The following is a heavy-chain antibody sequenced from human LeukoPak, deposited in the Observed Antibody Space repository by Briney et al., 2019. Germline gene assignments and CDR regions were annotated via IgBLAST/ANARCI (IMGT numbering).Heavy chain of an antibody. CDR2: ISGSGGST. Sequence: PGGSLRLSCAASGFTFSNAWMSWVRQAPAKGLEWVSAISGSGGSTYYTDSVKGRFTISRDNSRNTLCLQMNSLRADDTAVYYCAKTKLGYCSGGSCYSRHYRLDYWGQGTLVTVSS. CDR3: AKTKLGYCSGGSCYSRHYRLDY. V-gene: IGHV3-23*01. J-gene: IGHJ4*02. D-gene: IGHD2-15*01. CDR1: GFTFSNAW.